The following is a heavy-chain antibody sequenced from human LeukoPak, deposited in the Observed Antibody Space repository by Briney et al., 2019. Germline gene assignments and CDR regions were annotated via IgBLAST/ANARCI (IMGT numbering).Heavy chain of an antibody. Sequence: GASVKVSCKASGYTFTSYGISWVRQAPGQGLEWMGWISAYNGNTNYAQKLQGRVTMTTDTSTSTAYMELRSLRSDDTAVYYCARAAAVVETAMEYDYRGQGTLVTVSS. D-gene: IGHD5-18*01. CDR3: ARAAAVVETAMEYDY. J-gene: IGHJ4*02. CDR2: ISAYNGNT. CDR1: GYTFTSYG. V-gene: IGHV1-18*01.